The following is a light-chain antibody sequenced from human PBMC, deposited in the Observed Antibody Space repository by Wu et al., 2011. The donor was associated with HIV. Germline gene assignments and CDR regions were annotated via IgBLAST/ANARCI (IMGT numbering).Light chain of an antibody. V-gene: IGKV3-11*01. J-gene: IGKJ5*01. CDR1: QSVSRY. CDR3: QQFGDWPLT. CDR2: DAS. Sequence: EIVLTQSPATLSLSPGERATLSCRASQSVSRYLAWYQQKPGQAPRLLIYDASKRATGIPARFSGSGSGIDFTLTISSLEPEDFAVYYCQQFGDWPLTFGQGTRLEIK.